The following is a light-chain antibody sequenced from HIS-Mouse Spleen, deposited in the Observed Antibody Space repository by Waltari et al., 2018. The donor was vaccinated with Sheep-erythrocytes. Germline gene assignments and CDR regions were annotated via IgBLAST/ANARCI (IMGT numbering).Light chain of an antibody. CDR1: SSDVGGYNY. J-gene: IGLJ2*01. CDR3: CSYADSSGTYPV. CDR2: DVS. Sequence: QSALTQPRSVSGSPGQSVTISCTGTSSDVGGYNYVPWYQQHPGKAPKLMIYDVSKRPSGVPDRFSGSKSGNTASLTISGLQAEDEADYYCCSYADSSGTYPVFGGGTKLTVL. V-gene: IGLV2-11*01.